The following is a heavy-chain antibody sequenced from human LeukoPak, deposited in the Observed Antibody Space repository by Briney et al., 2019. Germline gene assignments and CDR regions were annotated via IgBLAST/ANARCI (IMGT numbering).Heavy chain of an antibody. D-gene: IGHD3-3*01. CDR2: INPSGGST. Sequence: ASVKVSCKASGYTFTGYYMHWVRQAPGQGLEWMGIINPSGGSTSYAQKFQGRVTMTRDMSTSTVYTELSSLRSEDTAVYYCARDRRLRFLEWFEAFGIWGQGTMVTVSS. CDR3: ARDRRLRFLEWFEAFGI. J-gene: IGHJ3*02. V-gene: IGHV1-46*01. CDR1: GYTFTGYY.